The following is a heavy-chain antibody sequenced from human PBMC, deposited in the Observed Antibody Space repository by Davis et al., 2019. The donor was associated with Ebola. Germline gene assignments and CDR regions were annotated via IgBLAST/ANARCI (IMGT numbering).Heavy chain of an antibody. V-gene: IGHV1-2*04. CDR2: INPNSGGT. J-gene: IGHJ4*02. CDR1: GYTFTSYG. Sequence: ASVKVSCKASGYTFTSYGISWVRQAPGQGLEWIGWINPNSGGTNYAQKFQGWVTMTRDTSISTAYMELSSLRSEDTAVYYCARDTGDGDYYFDYWGQGTLVTVSS. D-gene: IGHD4-17*01. CDR3: ARDTGDGDYYFDY.